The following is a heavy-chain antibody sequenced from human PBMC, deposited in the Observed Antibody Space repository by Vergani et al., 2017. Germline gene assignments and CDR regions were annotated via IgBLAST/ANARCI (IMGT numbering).Heavy chain of an antibody. V-gene: IGHV4-39*01. CDR1: GGSISSSSYY. CDR3: ARQGGELLGCGELWRGGGGFDP. J-gene: IGHJ5*02. D-gene: IGHD3-10*01. CDR2: IYYSGST. Sequence: QLQLQESGPGLVKPSETLSLTCTVSGGSISSSSYYWGWIRQPPGKGLEWIGSIYYSGSTYYNPSLKSRVTISVDTSKNQFSLKLSSVTAADTAVYYCARQGGELLGCGELWRGGGGFDPWGQGTLVTVSS.